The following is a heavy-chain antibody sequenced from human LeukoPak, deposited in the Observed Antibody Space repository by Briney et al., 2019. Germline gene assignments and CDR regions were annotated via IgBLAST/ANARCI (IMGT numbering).Heavy chain of an antibody. D-gene: IGHD1-26*01. CDR3: ARDPSPVAAHWFDP. CDR2: INPNSGGT. V-gene: IGHV1-2*02. J-gene: IGHJ5*02. Sequence: ASVKVSCKASGYTFTSYYMHWVRQAPGQGLEWMGWINPNSGGTNYAQKFQGRVTMTRDTSISTAYMELSRLRSDDTAVYYCARDPSPVAAHWFDPWGQGTLVTVSS. CDR1: GYTFTSYY.